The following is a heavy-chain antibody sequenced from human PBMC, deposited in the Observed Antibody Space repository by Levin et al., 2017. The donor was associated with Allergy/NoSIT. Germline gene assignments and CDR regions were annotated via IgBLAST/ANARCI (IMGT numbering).Heavy chain of an antibody. V-gene: IGHV3-23*01. Sequence: GGSLRLSCAASGFTFTSYAMAWVRQAPGKGLEWVASITGSAATTYYADSVKGRFTISKDNPKNALVLQMNSLRPEDTADYYCAKDRRFTVTADFGNWGHGTRVTVAS. J-gene: IGHJ4*01. CDR1: GFTFTSYA. CDR3: AKDRRFTVTADFGN. D-gene: IGHD4-17*01. CDR2: ITGSAATT.